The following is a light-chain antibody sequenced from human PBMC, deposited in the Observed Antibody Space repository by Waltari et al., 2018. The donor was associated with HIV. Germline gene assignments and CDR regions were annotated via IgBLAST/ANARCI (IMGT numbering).Light chain of an antibody. CDR1: QSVLYSSNNKNY. Sequence: DIVMTQSPDSLAVSLGDRATINCKSSQSVLYSSNNKNYLAWYQQKPGQPPKLLIYWASTRESGVPDRFSGSGSGTDFTLTISSLQAEDVAVYYCQQYYITPFTFGPGTKVDIK. CDR3: QQYYITPFT. V-gene: IGKV4-1*01. J-gene: IGKJ3*01. CDR2: WAS.